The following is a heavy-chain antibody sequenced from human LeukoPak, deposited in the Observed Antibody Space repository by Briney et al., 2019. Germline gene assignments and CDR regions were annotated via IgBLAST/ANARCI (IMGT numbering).Heavy chain of an antibody. J-gene: IGHJ5*02. CDR1: GGSISSYY. Sequence: SETLSLTCTVSGGSISSYYWIWIRQPPGKGLEWIGYIYYSGSTNYNPSLKSRVTISVDTSKKQFSLKLSSVTAADTAVYYCAGLGVMVLVYQFETWGRGTPVTVSS. CDR3: AGLGVMVLVYQFET. D-gene: IGHD2-8*01. CDR2: IYYSGST. V-gene: IGHV4-59*01.